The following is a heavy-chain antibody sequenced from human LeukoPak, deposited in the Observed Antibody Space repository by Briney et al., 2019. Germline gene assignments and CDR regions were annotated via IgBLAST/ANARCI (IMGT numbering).Heavy chain of an antibody. Sequence: GSLSLSCAASGFPFSSYSMNWGRQAPGKGREWVSSINSSSSYIYYADSVKGRFTISRDNAKNSLYLQKNSLRAEDTAVYYCAGSSRELGGYAPWELMPPFDYWGQGTLVTVSS. D-gene: IGHD1-7*01. J-gene: IGHJ4*02. CDR2: INSSSSYI. V-gene: IGHV3-21*01. CDR3: AGSSRELGGYAPWELMPPFDY. CDR1: GFPFSSYS.